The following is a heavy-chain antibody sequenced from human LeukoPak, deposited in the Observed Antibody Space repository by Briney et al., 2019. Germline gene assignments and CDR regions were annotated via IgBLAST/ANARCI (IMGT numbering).Heavy chain of an antibody. CDR1: GFTFSSYS. Sequence: GGSLRLSCAASGFTFSSYSMNWVRQAPGKGLEWVSSISSSSSYIYYADSVKGRFTISRDNSKNTLYLQMNSLRAEDTAVYYCAKDGEMGDYYGSGDYYMDVWGKGTTVTVSS. D-gene: IGHD3-10*01. V-gene: IGHV3-21*04. CDR2: ISSSSSYI. J-gene: IGHJ6*03. CDR3: AKDGEMGDYYGSGDYYMDV.